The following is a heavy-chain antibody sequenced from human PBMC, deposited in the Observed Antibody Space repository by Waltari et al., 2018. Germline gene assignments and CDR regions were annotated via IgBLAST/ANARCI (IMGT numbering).Heavy chain of an antibody. CDR1: W. V-gene: IGHV4-4*02. J-gene: IGHJ5*02. CDR2: VHRRGRT. D-gene: IGHD2-15*01. Sequence: WWSWVRQPPGRGLECIEQVHRRGRTNYHPSFASRVIMSIDTSSGQFSLKVTSVTAADTAIYYCPRDRGSGLYLGTWGQGTLVTVSP. CDR3: PRDRGSGLYLGT.